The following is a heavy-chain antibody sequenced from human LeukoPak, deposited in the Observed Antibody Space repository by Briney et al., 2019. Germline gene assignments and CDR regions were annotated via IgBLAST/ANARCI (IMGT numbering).Heavy chain of an antibody. J-gene: IGHJ5*02. CDR2: MNPNSGNT. CDR3: ARGGGMITSGGVIPGFDP. D-gene: IGHD3-16*02. Sequence: ASVKVSCKASGYTFTSYDINWVRQASGQGLEWMGWMNPNSGNTGYAQKFQGRVTMTRNTSISTAYMELSSLRSEDTAVYYCARGGGMITSGGVIPGFDPWGQGTLVTVSS. CDR1: GYTFTSYD. V-gene: IGHV1-8*02.